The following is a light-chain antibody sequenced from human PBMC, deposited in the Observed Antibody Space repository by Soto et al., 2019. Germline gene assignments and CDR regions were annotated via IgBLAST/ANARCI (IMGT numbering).Light chain of an antibody. V-gene: IGKV3-20*01. CDR1: QSVSSSY. CDR3: QQYGSSPT. J-gene: IGKJ2*01. CDR2: GAS. Sequence: EIVLTQSPGTLSLSPGERATLSCRASQSVSSSYLAWYQQKPGHAHRLRIYGASSRATGFTDRFSGSGSGTDFTLTISRLEPEDFAVYYCQQYGSSPTFGQGTKLEIK.